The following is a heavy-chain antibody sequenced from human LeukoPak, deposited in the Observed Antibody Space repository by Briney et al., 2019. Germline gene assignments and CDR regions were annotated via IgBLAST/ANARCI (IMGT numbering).Heavy chain of an antibody. J-gene: IGHJ5*02. CDR1: GFIFSNYW. D-gene: IGHD6-6*01. CDR2: IKQDGSEK. CDR3: ARSPKDSSSSNH. V-gene: IGHV3-7*01. Sequence: PGGSLRLSCAASGFIFSNYWMSWVRQAPGKGLECVANIKQDGSEKYYVDSVKGRFTISRDNAKNSLYLQMNSLRAEDTAVYYCARSPKDSSSSNHWGQGTLVTVSS.